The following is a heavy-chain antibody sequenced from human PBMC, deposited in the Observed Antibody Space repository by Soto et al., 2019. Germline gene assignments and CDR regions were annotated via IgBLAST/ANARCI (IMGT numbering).Heavy chain of an antibody. V-gene: IGHV3-74*01. D-gene: IGHD2-21*01. CDR1: GFTFSAFW. J-gene: IGHJ3*02. CDR3: ARDDLRRNEALDI. CDR2: TNKDGASS. Sequence: EVQLVESGGDFVQPGGSLRLSCEASGFTFSAFWMHWVRHVPGDGLMWISRTNKDGASSEYADSVKGRFSVSRDNAKNTMFVHMTGLRAEDTAVYYCARDDLRRNEALDIWGQGTVVTVSS.